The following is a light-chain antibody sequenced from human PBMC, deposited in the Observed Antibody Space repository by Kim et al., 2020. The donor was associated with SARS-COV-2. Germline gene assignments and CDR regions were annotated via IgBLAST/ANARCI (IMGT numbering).Light chain of an antibody. CDR3: QQLNSHPLT. CDR1: QAVSTY. Sequence: ASVGDRVTITCRASQAVSTYLAWYQQKPAKAPKLLIYAASTLQSGVPSSFSGSGSGTHFTLTISSLQAEDVATYYCQQLNSHPLTFGGGTKVDIK. V-gene: IGKV1-9*01. J-gene: IGKJ4*01. CDR2: AAS.